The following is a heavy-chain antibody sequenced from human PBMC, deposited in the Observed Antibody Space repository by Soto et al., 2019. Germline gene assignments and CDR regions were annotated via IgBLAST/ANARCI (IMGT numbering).Heavy chain of an antibody. Sequence: PSETLSLTCTVSGGSISSGGYYWSWIRQHPGKGLEWIGYIYYSGSTYYNPSLKSRVTISVDTSKNQFSLKLSSVTAADTAVYYCASSVTSEEYYAFWSGLQGSALWFDPWGQGTLVTVSS. CDR3: ASSVTSEEYYAFWSGLQGSALWFDP. CDR2: IYYSGST. J-gene: IGHJ5*02. CDR1: GGSISSGGYY. V-gene: IGHV4-31*03. D-gene: IGHD3-3*01.